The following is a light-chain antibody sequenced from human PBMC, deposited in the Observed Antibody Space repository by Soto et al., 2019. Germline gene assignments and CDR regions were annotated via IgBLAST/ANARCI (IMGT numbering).Light chain of an antibody. CDR2: EVT. Sequence: QSVLTQPPSASGSPGQSVTISCTGASSDIGGYNYVSWYQQHPGQVPKLMIYEVTKRPSGVPGRFSGSKSGNTASLTVSGLQAEDEGDYYCSSYAGSDTIVFGGGTKVTVL. CDR1: SSDIGGYNY. V-gene: IGLV2-8*01. J-gene: IGLJ1*01. CDR3: SSYAGSDTIV.